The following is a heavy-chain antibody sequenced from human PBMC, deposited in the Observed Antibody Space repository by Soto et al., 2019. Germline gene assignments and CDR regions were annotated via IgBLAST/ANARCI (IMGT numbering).Heavy chain of an antibody. CDR1: GGSISGYY. CDR3: ASAGLFRYDY. J-gene: IGHJ4*02. D-gene: IGHD2-21*01. V-gene: IGHV4-59*08. CDR2: IYYSGST. Sequence: PSETLSLTCTVSGGSISGYYWSWIRQPPGKGLEWIAYIYYSGSTNYNPSLKSRVTMSLDTSKNQISLKLSSVTAADTAVYYCASAGLFRYDYWGQGTLVTASS.